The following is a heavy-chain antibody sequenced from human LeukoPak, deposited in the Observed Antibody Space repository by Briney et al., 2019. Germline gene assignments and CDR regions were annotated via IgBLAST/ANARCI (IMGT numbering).Heavy chain of an antibody. Sequence: SERFLYDVSGHTLNLCAIFWAPQAPGQGLEYRIDNIPIFGTANYAQKFQGRVTITADESTSTAYMELSSLRSEDTAVYYCARDRLYGDDYVWGSYRLTDYWGQGTLVTVSS. CDR1: GHTLNLCA. CDR3: ARDRLYGDDYVWGSYRLTDY. D-gene: IGHD3-16*02. J-gene: IGHJ4*02. CDR2: NIPIFGTA. V-gene: IGHV1-69*01.